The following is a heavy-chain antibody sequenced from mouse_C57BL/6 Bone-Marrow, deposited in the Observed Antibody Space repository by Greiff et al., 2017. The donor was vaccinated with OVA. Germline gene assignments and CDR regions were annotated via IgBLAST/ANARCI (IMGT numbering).Heavy chain of an antibody. CDR2: IYPRDGST. CDR1: GYTFTDST. CDR3: ARPHYYGSSFNYFDY. D-gene: IGHD1-1*01. Sequence: VQLQQSDAELVKPGASVKISCKVSGYTFTDSTIHWMKQRPEQGLDWIGYIYPRDGSTKYNEKFKGKATLTADKSSSTAYMQLNSLTSEDSAVYFCARPHYYGSSFNYFDYWGQGTTLTVSS. J-gene: IGHJ2*01. V-gene: IGHV1-78*01.